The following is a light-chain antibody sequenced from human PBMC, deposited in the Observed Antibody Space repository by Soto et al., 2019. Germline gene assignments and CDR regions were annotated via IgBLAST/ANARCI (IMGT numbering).Light chain of an antibody. Sequence: QSALTQPASVSGSPGQSITISCTGSSSDIGDYNYVSWYKQHPGKAPKLMIYDVSNRPSGVSNRFSGSKSGNTASLTISGLQAEDEADYYCSSYPSNNVVIFGGGTKLTVL. V-gene: IGLV2-14*03. CDR2: DVS. CDR3: SSYPSNNVVI. J-gene: IGLJ2*01. CDR1: SSDIGDYNY.